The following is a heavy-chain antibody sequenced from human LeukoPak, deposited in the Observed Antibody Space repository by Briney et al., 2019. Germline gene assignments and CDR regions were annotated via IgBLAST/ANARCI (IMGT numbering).Heavy chain of an antibody. CDR2: IYYNGNT. CDR3: XXLGGYYDY. CDR1: GDSINGYY. Sequence: SETLSLTCTVSGDSINGYYWSWIRQPPGKGLEWIGNIYYNGNTNYNPSLKSRVTISVDTSKNQFSLKVTSMTATDTAVYYCXXLGGYYDYWGQGILVTVSS. J-gene: IGHJ4*02. V-gene: IGHV4-59*08. D-gene: IGHD3-22*01.